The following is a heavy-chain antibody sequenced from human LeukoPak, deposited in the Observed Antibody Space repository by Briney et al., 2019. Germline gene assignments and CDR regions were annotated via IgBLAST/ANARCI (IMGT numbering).Heavy chain of an antibody. V-gene: IGHV3-23*01. CDR1: GFTFSSYA. D-gene: IGHD3-10*01. J-gene: IGHJ4*02. Sequence: PGGSLRLSCAASGFTFSSYAMIWVRQAPGKGLEWVSLISDSGTSTYYPDSVKGRFTISRDNFKNTVYLQMNSLRAEDTAVYYCAKGVSGYGSGRPFDYRGQGTLVTVSS. CDR3: AKGVSGYGSGRPFDY. CDR2: ISDSGTST.